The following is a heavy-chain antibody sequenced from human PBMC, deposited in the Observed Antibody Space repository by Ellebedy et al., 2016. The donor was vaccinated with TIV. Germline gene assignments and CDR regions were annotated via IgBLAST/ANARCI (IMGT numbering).Heavy chain of an antibody. J-gene: IGHJ4*02. CDR1: ALTLSSHA. CDR3: VRRGDNRGFFDS. CDR2: ISGSDSKT. V-gene: IGHV3-23*01. D-gene: IGHD2-21*02. Sequence: PGGSLRLSCAASALTLSSHAMSWVRQAPGKGLEWVSCISGSDSKTYYTDSVKGRFTISRDNSKHTLYLQMDSLRTEDTAVYYCVRRGDNRGFFDSWGQGTLVTVYS.